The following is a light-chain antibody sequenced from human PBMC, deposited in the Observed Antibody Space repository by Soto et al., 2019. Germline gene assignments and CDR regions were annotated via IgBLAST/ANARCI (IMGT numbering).Light chain of an antibody. Sequence: DIVMTQSPDSLAVSLGERATINCKSSQSVLYSSNNKNYLAWYQQKPGQPPKLLIYWASTRESGVPDRFSGSGSGTDFTLTISSLQAEDVAVYYCQQYYSTPLITFGPGTKVDNK. V-gene: IGKV4-1*01. CDR1: QSVLYSSNNKNY. CDR2: WAS. CDR3: QQYYSTPLIT. J-gene: IGKJ3*01.